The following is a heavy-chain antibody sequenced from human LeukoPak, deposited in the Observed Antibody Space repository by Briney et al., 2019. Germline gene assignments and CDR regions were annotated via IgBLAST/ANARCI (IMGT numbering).Heavy chain of an antibody. CDR3: ARDDKRLRKNDY. D-gene: IGHD3-9*01. V-gene: IGHV1-18*01. J-gene: IGHJ4*02. Sequence: ASVKVSCKASGYTFTSYGISRVRQAPGQGLEWMGWISAYNGNTNYAQKLQGRVTMTTDTSTSTAYMELRSLRSDDTAVYYCARDDKRLRKNDYWGQGTLVTVSS. CDR2: ISAYNGNT. CDR1: GYTFTSYG.